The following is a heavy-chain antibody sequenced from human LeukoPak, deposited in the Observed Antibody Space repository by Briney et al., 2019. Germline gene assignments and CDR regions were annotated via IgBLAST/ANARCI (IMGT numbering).Heavy chain of an antibody. Sequence: PSETLSLTCTVSGGSISSHYWSWIRQPPGKGLEWIGYIYYSGSANYNPSLKRRVTISVDTSKNQFSLKLSSVTAAVTAVYYCARLLNYDFWSGYGPDYFDYRGQGTLVTVSS. CDR3: ARLLNYDFWSGYGPDYFDY. D-gene: IGHD3-3*01. CDR2: IYYSGSA. V-gene: IGHV4-59*11. CDR1: GGSISSHY. J-gene: IGHJ4*02.